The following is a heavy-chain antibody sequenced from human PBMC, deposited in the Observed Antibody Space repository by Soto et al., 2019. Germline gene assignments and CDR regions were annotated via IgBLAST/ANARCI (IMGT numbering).Heavy chain of an antibody. V-gene: IGHV4-39*01. CDR2: IYYSGST. Sequence: SETLSLTCTVSGGSISSSSYYWGWIRQPPGKGLEWIGSIYYSGSTYYNPSLKSRVTISVDTSKNQFSLKLSSVTAADTAVYYCARAYVGGKDYRLPAYGFDPRGQATLLTLSS. CDR3: ARAYVGGKDYRLPAYGFDP. D-gene: IGHD3-10*02. CDR1: GGSISSSSYY. J-gene: IGHJ5*02.